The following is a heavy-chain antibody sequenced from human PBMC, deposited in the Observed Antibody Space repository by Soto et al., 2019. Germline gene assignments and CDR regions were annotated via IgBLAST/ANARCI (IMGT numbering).Heavy chain of an antibody. J-gene: IGHJ4*02. CDR1: GGSISRGGYY. Sequence: PSETLSLTCTVSGGSISRGGYYWSWILQHPGKGLEWIGYIYYSGSTYYNPSLKSRVTISVEPSKNQFYLKLSSVTAADTAVYYCARDRYDFWSGGFDYWGQGTLVTVSA. D-gene: IGHD3-3*01. V-gene: IGHV4-31*03. CDR2: IYYSGST. CDR3: ARDRYDFWSGGFDY.